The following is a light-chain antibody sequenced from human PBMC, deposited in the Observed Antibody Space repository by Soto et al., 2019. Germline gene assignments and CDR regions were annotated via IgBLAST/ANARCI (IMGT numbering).Light chain of an antibody. CDR1: QSISSY. Sequence: IQMTQSPSSLSASVGDRGTITCRASQSISSYLNWYQQKPGKAPKLLIYDASTLESGVPSRFSGSGSGTEFTLTISSLQTDDFATYYCQHYNSYSEAFGQGTKVDIK. J-gene: IGKJ1*01. V-gene: IGKV1-5*01. CDR2: DAS. CDR3: QHYNSYSEA.